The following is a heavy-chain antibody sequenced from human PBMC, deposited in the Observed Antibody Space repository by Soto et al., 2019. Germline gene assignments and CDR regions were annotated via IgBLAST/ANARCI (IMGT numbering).Heavy chain of an antibody. CDR3: VRDSPIGSTFSGYDGIDY. D-gene: IGHD5-12*01. Sequence: ASVKVSCKASGYTFTSYYMHWVRQAPGQGLEWMGIIKPTGGSTTYAQKFQGRVTITADKSTGTAYMELNSLRSEDTAVYYCVRDSPIGSTFSGYDGIDYWGQGTLVTVSS. V-gene: IGHV1-46*01. J-gene: IGHJ4*02. CDR1: GYTFTSYY. CDR2: IKPTGGST.